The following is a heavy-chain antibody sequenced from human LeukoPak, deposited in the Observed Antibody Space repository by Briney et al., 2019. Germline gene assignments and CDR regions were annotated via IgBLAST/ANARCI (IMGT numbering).Heavy chain of an antibody. J-gene: IGHJ4*02. CDR1: GFTFSSYG. CDR2: IRYDGSNK. D-gene: IGHD3-22*01. Sequence: GGSLRLSCAASGFTFSSYGMHWVRQAPGKGLEWVAFIRYDGSNKYYADSVKGRFTISRDNSKDTLYLQMNSLRAEDTAIYFCAKGPFFYYDASGYNYFESWGQGTLVTVSS. CDR3: AKGPFFYYDASGYNYFES. V-gene: IGHV3-30*02.